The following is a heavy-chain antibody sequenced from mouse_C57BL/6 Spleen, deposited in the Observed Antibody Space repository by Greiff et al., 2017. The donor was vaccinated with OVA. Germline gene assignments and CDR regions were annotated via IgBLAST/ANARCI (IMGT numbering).Heavy chain of an antibody. Sequence: VQLQQPGAELVMPGASVKLSCKASGYTFTSYWMHWVKQRPGQGLEWIGEIDPSDSYTNYNQKFKGKSTLTVDKSSSTAYMQLSSLTSEDSAVYYCARRSTVVADYWGQGTTLTVSS. J-gene: IGHJ2*01. CDR3: ARRSTVVADY. CDR1: GYTFTSYW. CDR2: IDPSDSYT. V-gene: IGHV1-69*01. D-gene: IGHD1-1*01.